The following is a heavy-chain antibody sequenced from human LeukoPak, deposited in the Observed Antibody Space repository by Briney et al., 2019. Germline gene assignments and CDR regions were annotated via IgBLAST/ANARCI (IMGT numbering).Heavy chain of an antibody. V-gene: IGHV5-51*01. CDR3: ARNLVYGSDARRRAFDI. D-gene: IGHD3-10*01. CDR2: IYPGDSDT. Sequence: GEPLKISCTGSGYTFKYYWIGWVRQTPGRGLEWMGTIYPGDSDTRYSPSFEGQVTISADRSINTAYLQWTSVKASDTAIYYCARNLVYGSDARRRAFDIWGQGTMVIVSS. CDR1: GYTFKYYW. J-gene: IGHJ3*02.